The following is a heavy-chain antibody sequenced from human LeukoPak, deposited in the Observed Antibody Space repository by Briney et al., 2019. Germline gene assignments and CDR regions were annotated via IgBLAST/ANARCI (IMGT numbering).Heavy chain of an antibody. CDR2: IYYSGST. CDR1: GGSISSYY. J-gene: IGHJ2*01. D-gene: IGHD3-10*01. Sequence: SETLSLTCTVSGGSISSYYWSWIRQPPGKGLEWIGYIYYSGSTNYNPSLKSRVTISVDTPKNQFSLKLSSVTAADTAVYYCARATDYYGSGGDWYIDLWGRGTLVTVSS. CDR3: ARATDYYGSGGDWYIDL. V-gene: IGHV4-59*01.